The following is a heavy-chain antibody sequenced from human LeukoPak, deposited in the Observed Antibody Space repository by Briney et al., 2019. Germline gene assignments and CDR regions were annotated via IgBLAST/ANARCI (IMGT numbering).Heavy chain of an antibody. V-gene: IGHV3-30*18. CDR1: GFTFSSYG. D-gene: IGHD3-22*01. CDR3: AKETYYYDSSGYLDY. Sequence: PGRSLRLSCAASGFTFSSYGMHWVRQAPGKGLEWVAVISYDGSNKYYADSVKGRFTISRDNSKNTLYLQMNSLRAEDTAVYYCAKETYYYDSSGYLDYWGQGTLVTVSS. CDR2: ISYDGSNK. J-gene: IGHJ4*02.